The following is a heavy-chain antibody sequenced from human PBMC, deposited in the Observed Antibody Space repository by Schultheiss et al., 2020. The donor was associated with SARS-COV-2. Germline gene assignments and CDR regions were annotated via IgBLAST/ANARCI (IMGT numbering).Heavy chain of an antibody. CDR2: IYSGGST. D-gene: IGHD3-22*01. Sequence: GGSLRLSCAASGFTVSSNYMSWVRQAPGKGLEWVSVIYSGGSTYYADSVKGRFTISRDNSKNTLYLQMNSLRAEDTAVYYCARRITMIVDAFDIWGQGTMVTVSS. CDR1: GFTVSSNY. V-gene: IGHV3-66*04. CDR3: ARRITMIVDAFDI. J-gene: IGHJ3*02.